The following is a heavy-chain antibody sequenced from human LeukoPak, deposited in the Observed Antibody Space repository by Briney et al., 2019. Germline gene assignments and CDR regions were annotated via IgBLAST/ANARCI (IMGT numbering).Heavy chain of an antibody. J-gene: IGHJ4*02. CDR3: AKANGYSSSWYAY. CDR1: GFTFSSHA. D-gene: IGHD6-13*01. Sequence: GGSLRLSCAASGFTFSSHAMIWVRQAPGKGLEWVSAITNDVGYTYSADSVKGRFTISRDNSKNTLYLQMNSLRAEDTALYYCAKANGYSSSWYAYWGRGTLVTVSS. CDR2: ITNDVGYT. V-gene: IGHV3-23*01.